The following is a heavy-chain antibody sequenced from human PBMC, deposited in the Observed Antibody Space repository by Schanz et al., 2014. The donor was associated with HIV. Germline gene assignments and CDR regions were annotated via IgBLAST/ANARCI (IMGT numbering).Heavy chain of an antibody. CDR3: VRAASFHFDKEGYYRNWYFDF. J-gene: IGHJ2*01. Sequence: QLQLVQSGPEVKKPGASMKVSCEASGYTFSDYDINWVRQAPGQGLEWMGWVNPESGNTGMADTFLGRLSLTRFTSTGTAYMELDSLRSEDTAIYYCVRAASFHFDKEGYYRNWYFDFWGRGTLVAVSS. V-gene: IGHV1-8*02. CDR1: GYTFSDYD. CDR2: VNPESGNT. D-gene: IGHD1-26*01.